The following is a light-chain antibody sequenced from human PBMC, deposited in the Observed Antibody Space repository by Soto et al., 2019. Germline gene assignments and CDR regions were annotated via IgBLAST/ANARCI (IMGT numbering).Light chain of an antibody. Sequence: QSALTQPASVSGSPGQSITLSCTGPSSDVDLYNLVSWYQQHPGKAPKLIISEGSQRPSGLSNRFSASKSGNTALLTIFGLQAEDEADYYCCSYAGSSPVFGGGTKLTVL. CDR3: CSYAGSSPV. J-gene: IGLJ3*02. CDR2: EGS. CDR1: SSDVDLYNL. V-gene: IGLV2-23*01.